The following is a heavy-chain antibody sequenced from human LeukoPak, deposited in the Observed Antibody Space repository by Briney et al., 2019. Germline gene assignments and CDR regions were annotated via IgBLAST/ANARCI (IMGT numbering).Heavy chain of an antibody. CDR2: INQDGREK. CDR3: AVATRSFLLDYC. J-gene: IGHJ4*02. Sequence: GGSLRLSCAASGFIFRNYWMSWVRQAPGKGLEWVAIINQDGREKHYVDSVKGRFTISRDNAKDSLYLQMNSLRAEDTALYYCAVATRSFLLDYCWGQGTLVTVSS. D-gene: IGHD5-12*01. V-gene: IGHV3-7*01. CDR1: GFIFRNYW.